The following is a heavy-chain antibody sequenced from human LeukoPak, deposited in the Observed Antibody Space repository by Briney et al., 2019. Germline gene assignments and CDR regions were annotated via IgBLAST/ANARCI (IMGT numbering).Heavy chain of an antibody. CDR1: GYTFTSYG. V-gene: IGHV1-8*01. CDR2: MNPNSGNT. CDR3: ARVVTVTLRRRYYYYGMDV. Sequence: ASVKVSCKASGYTFTSYGINWVRQATGQGLEWMGWMNPNSGNTGYAQKFQGRVTMTRNTSISTAYMELSSLRSEDTAVYYCARVVTVTLRRRYYYYGMDVWGQGTTVTVSS. D-gene: IGHD4-17*01. J-gene: IGHJ6*02.